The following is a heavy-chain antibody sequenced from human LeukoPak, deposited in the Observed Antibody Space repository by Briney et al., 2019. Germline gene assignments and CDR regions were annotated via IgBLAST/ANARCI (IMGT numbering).Heavy chain of an antibody. CDR1: GCTFSSYG. D-gene: IGHD4-17*01. Sequence: GGSLRLSCAASGCTFSSYGMHWVRQAPGKGLEWVAVISYDGSNKYYADSVKGRFTISRDNSKNTLYLQMNSLRAEDTAVYYCAKDLSPVTSSDAHYYYYYGMDVWGKGTTVTVSS. V-gene: IGHV3-30*18. J-gene: IGHJ6*04. CDR3: AKDLSPVTSSDAHYYYYYGMDV. CDR2: ISYDGSNK.